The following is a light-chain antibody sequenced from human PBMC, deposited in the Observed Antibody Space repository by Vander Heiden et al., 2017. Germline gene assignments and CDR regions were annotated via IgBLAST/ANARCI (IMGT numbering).Light chain of an antibody. V-gene: IGKV1-27*01. J-gene: IGKJ4*01. CDR1: QGISHF. Sequence: DIQMTQSPSSLSAYVGDRVTITCRASQGISHFLAWYQQKPGKVPKLLIYAASTLQSGVPSRFSGSGSGTDFTLTINSLQPEDVATYFCQKDNSALLTFGGGTKVEIK. CDR3: QKDNSALLT. CDR2: AAS.